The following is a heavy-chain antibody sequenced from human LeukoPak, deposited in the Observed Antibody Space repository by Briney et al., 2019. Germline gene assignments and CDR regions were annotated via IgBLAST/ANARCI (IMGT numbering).Heavy chain of an antibody. D-gene: IGHD2-15*01. CDR3: ARLKDIVEAGIGSHDF. CDR1: GFTFDDYA. Sequence: GGSLRLSCAASGFTFDDYAMHWVRQAPGKGLEWVSGISWNSGSIGYADSVKGRFTISRDHSRNTVYLQMDNLRAEDTALYYCARLKDIVEAGIGSHDFWGQGTLVTVSS. J-gene: IGHJ3*01. V-gene: IGHV3-9*01. CDR2: ISWNSGSI.